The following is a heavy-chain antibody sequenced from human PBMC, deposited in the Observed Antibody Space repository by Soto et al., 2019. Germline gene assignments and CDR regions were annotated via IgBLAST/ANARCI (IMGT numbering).Heavy chain of an antibody. CDR3: AKEPSSGSYWDH. CDR1: GFTFSIYA. D-gene: IGHD1-26*01. Sequence: ELQLLESGGGLVKPGGSLRVSCAASGFTFSIYAMSWVRQAPGKGLEWVSSISGSGGSTYYADSVKGRFTISRDKSKNTLYLEMNSLRAEDTAVYYCAKEPSSGSYWDHWGQGTLVTVSS. V-gene: IGHV3-23*01. J-gene: IGHJ4*02. CDR2: ISGSGGST.